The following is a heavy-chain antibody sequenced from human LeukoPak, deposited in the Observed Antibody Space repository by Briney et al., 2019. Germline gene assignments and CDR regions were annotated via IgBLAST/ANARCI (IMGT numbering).Heavy chain of an antibody. CDR2: ISGSGGST. CDR3: AKLGGYCSGGSCHSATGGKYYLDY. CDR1: GFTFSSYA. V-gene: IGHV3-23*01. D-gene: IGHD2-15*01. J-gene: IGHJ4*02. Sequence: GGSLRLSCEASGFTFSSYAMSWVRQAPGKGLEWVSAISGSGGSTYYADSVKGRFTISRDNSKNTLYLQMNSLRAEDTAVYYCAKLGGYCSGGSCHSATGGKYYLDYWGQGTLVTVSS.